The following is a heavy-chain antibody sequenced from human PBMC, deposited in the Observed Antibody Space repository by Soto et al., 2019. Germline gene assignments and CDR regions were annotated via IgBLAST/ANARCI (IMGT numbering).Heavy chain of an antibody. Sequence: QVQLQESGPGLVKPSETLSLTCTVSGASVSTAGYYWTWIRQPPGKGLEWIGYISYSGTSGSTNYNPSLKCRGTTTLTTATSPSSVYIESVCAAAAAVYICLCVSGRDCVTSCCYDSMDVWGQGTTVSVSS. J-gene: IGHJ6*02. CDR1: GASVSTAGYY. V-gene: IGHV4-61*08. CDR3: LCVSGRDCVTSCCYDSMDV. CDR2: ISYSGTSGST. D-gene: IGHD2-21*01.